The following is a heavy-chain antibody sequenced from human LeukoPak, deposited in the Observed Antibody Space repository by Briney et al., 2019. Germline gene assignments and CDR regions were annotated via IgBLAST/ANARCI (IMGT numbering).Heavy chain of an antibody. Sequence: SVKVSCKASGGTFSSCAISWVRQAPGQGLEWMGRIIPSFGTANYAQKFQGRVTITTGESTSTAYMELSSLRSEDTAVYYCARDRIAAAGTGWFDPWGQGTLVTVSS. CDR3: ARDRIAAAGTGWFDP. J-gene: IGHJ5*02. CDR1: GGTFSSCA. D-gene: IGHD6-13*01. CDR2: IIPSFGTA. V-gene: IGHV1-69*05.